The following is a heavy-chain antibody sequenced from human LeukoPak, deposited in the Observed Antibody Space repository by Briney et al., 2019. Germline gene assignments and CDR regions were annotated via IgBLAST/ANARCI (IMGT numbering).Heavy chain of an antibody. CDR3: ARVGPYGDYY. J-gene: IGHJ4*02. V-gene: IGHV4-30-2*01. D-gene: IGHD4-17*01. CDR2: IYHSGST. CDR1: GGSISSGGYS. Sequence: SQTLSLTCAVSGGSISSGGYSWSWLPQPPGKGLERIGYIYHSGSTYYNPALKSRVTISVDRAKNQSPLKLSSVTAADTAVYYCARVGPYGDYYWGQGTLVTVSS.